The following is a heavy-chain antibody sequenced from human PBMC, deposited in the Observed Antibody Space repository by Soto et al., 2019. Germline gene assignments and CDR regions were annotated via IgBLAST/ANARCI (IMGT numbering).Heavy chain of an antibody. D-gene: IGHD2-15*01. V-gene: IGHV3-30-3*01. CDR1: GFTFSSYA. CDR3: ARERCSGGSCYSPEYFDY. CDR2: ISYDGSNK. Sequence: QVQLVESGGGVVQPGRSLRLSCAASGFTFSSYAMHWVRQAPGKGLEWVAVISYDGSNKYYADSVKGRFTISRDNSKNTLYLQMNSLRAEDTAVYYCARERCSGGSCYSPEYFDYWCQGTLVTVSS. J-gene: IGHJ4*02.